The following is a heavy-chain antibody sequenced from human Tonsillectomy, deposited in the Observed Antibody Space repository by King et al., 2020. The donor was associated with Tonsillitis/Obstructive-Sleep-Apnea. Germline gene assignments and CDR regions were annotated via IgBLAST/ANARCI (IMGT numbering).Heavy chain of an antibody. J-gene: IGHJ4*02. D-gene: IGHD3-16*01. Sequence: VQLVESGGGLIQPGGSLRLSCAASGFTVSDKNMSWVRQAPGKGLEWVSIFYAGGNPYYADSVKGRFTISRDNSTNTLFLKMNSLKAEDSAVYYCARGWGIMWGQGTLVTVSS. CDR3: ARGWGIM. V-gene: IGHV3-53*01. CDR1: GFTVSDKN. CDR2: FYAGGNP.